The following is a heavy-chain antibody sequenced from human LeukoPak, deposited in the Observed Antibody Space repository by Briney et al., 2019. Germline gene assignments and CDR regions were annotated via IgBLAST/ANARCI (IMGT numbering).Heavy chain of an antibody. D-gene: IGHD2-2*01. V-gene: IGHV3-30*02. CDR2: IRYDESNK. J-gene: IGHJ4*02. CDR3: ARDGTVGPVLDY. Sequence: PGGSLRLSCAASGFTFSSYDMHWVRQAPGKGLEWAAIIRYDESNKYYADSVKGRFTISRDISKNTLYLQMNSLRAEDTAVYFCARDGTVGPVLDYWGQGTLVTVSS. CDR1: GFTFSSYD.